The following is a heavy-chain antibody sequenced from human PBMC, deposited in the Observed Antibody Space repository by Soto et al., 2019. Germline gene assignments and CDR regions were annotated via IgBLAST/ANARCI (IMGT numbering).Heavy chain of an antibody. V-gene: IGHV3-33*01. J-gene: IGHJ6*02. D-gene: IGHD3-10*02. CDR3: ARDHGMFLSYYYYGMDV. CDR1: GFTFSSYG. CDR2: IWYDGSNK. Sequence: GGSLRLSCAASGFTFSSYGMHWVRQAPGKGLEWVAVIWYDGSNKYYADSVKGRFNISKDDSKNTVYLQMNNLRGEDSAVYYCARDHGMFLSYYYYGMDVWGQGTTVTVSS.